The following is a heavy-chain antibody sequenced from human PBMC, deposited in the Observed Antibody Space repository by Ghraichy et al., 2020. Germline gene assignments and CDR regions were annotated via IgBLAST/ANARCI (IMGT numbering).Heavy chain of an antibody. Sequence: SETLSLTCTVSGGSISSSSYYWGWIRQPPGKGLEWIGSIYYSGSTYYNPSLKSRVTISVDTSKNQFSLKLSSVTAADTAVYYCARIGARRKENWFDPWGQGTLVTVSS. D-gene: IGHD3-16*01. CDR3: ARIGARRKENWFDP. J-gene: IGHJ5*02. CDR2: IYYSGST. V-gene: IGHV4-39*01. CDR1: GGSISSSSYY.